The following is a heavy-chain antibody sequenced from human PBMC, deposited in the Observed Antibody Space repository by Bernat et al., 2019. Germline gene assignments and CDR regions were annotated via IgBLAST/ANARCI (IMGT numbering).Heavy chain of an antibody. CDR1: GFTFGSHS. J-gene: IGHJ3*02. D-gene: IGHD6-25*01. V-gene: IGHV3-23*01. CDR2: ISSDGSAT. CDR3: GRRRLHDAFDI. Sequence: EVQLLESGGGLVQPGRSLRLSCAASGFTFGSHSMSWVRQAPGKGLEWVSVISSDGSATYYADSVRGRFTISRDNAENTLYLQMNSLRAEDTAVYYCGRRRLHDAFDIWGQGTMVTVSS.